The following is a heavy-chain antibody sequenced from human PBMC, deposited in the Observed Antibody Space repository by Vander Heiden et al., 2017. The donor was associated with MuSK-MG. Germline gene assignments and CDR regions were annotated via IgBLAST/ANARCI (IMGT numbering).Heavy chain of an antibody. Sequence: QLQLQESGPGLVQPSETLSLTCTVSGGSISSSSDYWGWIRQPPGKGLEWIGSIYYSGSTYYNPALKSRVTISVDTSKNQFSLNLRSVTAADTAVYYFAIVERWSKKYYFDYWGQGTLVTVSS. D-gene: IGHD5-18*01. CDR3: AIVERWSKKYYFDY. CDR2: IYYSGST. CDR1: GGSISSSSDY. V-gene: IGHV4-39*01. J-gene: IGHJ4*02.